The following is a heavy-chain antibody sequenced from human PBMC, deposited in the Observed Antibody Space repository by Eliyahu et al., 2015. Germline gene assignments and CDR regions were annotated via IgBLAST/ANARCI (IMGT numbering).Heavy chain of an antibody. V-gene: IGHV1-46*01. CDR1: GYPFISHF. D-gene: IGHD3-22*01. CDR2: INPSGGST. J-gene: IGHJ4*02. Sequence: QVQLVQSGAEVKKPGASVKVSCKASGYPFISHFMHWVRQAPGQGPEWMGIINPSGGSTTYAQKFQGRVTMTRDTSTSSIYMELSSLRSEDTAVYYCARVTYDSSGYYDYWGQGTLVTVSS. CDR3: ARVTYDSSGYYDY.